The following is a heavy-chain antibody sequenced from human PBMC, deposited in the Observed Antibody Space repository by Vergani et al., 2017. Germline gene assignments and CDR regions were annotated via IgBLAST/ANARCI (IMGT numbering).Heavy chain of an antibody. D-gene: IGHD3-22*01. CDR2: IDGRGRDT. V-gene: IGHV3-23*01. J-gene: IGHJ4*02. Sequence: EVQLLQSGGGMVQPGGSLRLSCAASGFTFRSYDMGWVRQAPGKGLEWVSSIDGRGRDTFYADSVKGRFTIPRDNSKNMLYLQMNSLRAEDTAVYYCVGSEIVGPPGYWGQGTLVTVSS. CDR3: VGSEIVGPPGY. CDR1: GFTFRSYD.